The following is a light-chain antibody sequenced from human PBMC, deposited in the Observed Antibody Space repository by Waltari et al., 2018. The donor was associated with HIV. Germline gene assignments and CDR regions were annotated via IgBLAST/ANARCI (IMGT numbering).Light chain of an antibody. V-gene: IGLV2-8*01. J-gene: IGLJ2*01. CDR2: EVF. Sequence: QSALTQPPSASGSPGQSVTISCTGKTSDVGAYNYVSWYQQHPGKAPKLMIYEVFKRPSGVPARFSGSKSGNTASLTVSGLQAEDEADYYCTSYAGRNTLVFGGGTKLTVL. CDR3: TSYAGRNTLV. CDR1: TSDVGAYNY.